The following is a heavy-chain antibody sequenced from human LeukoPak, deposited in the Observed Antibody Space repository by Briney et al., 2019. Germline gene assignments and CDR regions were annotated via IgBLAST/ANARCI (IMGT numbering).Heavy chain of an antibody. V-gene: IGHV1-18*01. CDR2: ISAYNGNT. J-gene: IGHJ4*02. CDR3: ARAAGGGDYGDYAEPEDY. Sequence: ASVKVSCKASGYTFTSYGISWVRQAPGQGLEWMGWISAYNGNTNYAQKLQGRVTMTTDTSTSTDYMELRSLRSDDTAVYHCARAAGGGDYGDYAEPEDYWGQGTLVTVSS. D-gene: IGHD4-17*01. CDR1: GYTFTSYG.